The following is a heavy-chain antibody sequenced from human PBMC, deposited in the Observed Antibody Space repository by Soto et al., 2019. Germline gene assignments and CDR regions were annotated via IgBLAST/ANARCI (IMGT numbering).Heavy chain of an antibody. J-gene: IGHJ6*02. D-gene: IGHD3-3*01. CDR1: GFTFDDYA. CDR2: ISWNSGSI. V-gene: IGHV3-9*01. Sequence: PGGSLRLSCAASGFTFDDYAMHWVRQAPGKGLEWVSGISWNSGSIGYADSVKGRFTISRDNAKNSLYLQMNSLRAEDTALYYCAKDILSAGYDFWSGYVSHYYYYGMDVWGQGTTVTVSS. CDR3: AKDILSAGYDFWSGYVSHYYYYGMDV.